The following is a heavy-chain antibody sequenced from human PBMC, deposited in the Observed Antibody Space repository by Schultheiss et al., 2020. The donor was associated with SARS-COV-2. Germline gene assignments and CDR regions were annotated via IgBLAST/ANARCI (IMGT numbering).Heavy chain of an antibody. D-gene: IGHD1-26*01. J-gene: IGHJ4*02. CDR1: GYTFTSYG. Sequence: ASVKVSCKASGYTFTSYGISWVRQAPGQGLEWMGWINPNSGGTNYAQKFQGWVTMTRDTSISTAYMELSRLRSDDTAVYYCARDKVGATRLYDYWGQGTLVTVSS. CDR3: ARDKVGATRLYDY. V-gene: IGHV1-2*04. CDR2: INPNSGGT.